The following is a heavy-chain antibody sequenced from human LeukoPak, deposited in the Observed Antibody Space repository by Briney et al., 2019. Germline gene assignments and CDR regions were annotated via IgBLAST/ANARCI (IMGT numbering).Heavy chain of an antibody. D-gene: IGHD3-10*01. J-gene: IGHJ4*02. Sequence: GGSLRLSCAASGFTVSSNYMSWVRQAPGKGLEWVSVIYSGGSTYYADSVKGRFTISRHNSKNTLYLQMNSLRAEDTAVYYCAKKYGSGSYYFDYWGQGTLVTVSS. CDR1: GFTVSSNY. V-gene: IGHV3-53*04. CDR2: IYSGGST. CDR3: AKKYGSGSYYFDY.